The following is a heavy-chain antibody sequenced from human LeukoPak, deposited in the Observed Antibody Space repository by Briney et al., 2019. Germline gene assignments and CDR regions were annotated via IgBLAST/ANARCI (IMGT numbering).Heavy chain of an antibody. CDR3: ARDQYYFDSSGYLRHFDY. J-gene: IGHJ4*02. CDR1: GYTFTNYY. V-gene: IGHV1-46*01. Sequence: ASVKVSCKTSGYTFTNYYIHWVRQGPGQGLEWMGIINPNGGRTIYSRKFRGRVDMTGDTSTSTVYMELSSLRSEDTAVYFCARDQYYFDSSGYLRHFDYWGQGTLVTVSP. D-gene: IGHD3-22*01. CDR2: INPNGGRT.